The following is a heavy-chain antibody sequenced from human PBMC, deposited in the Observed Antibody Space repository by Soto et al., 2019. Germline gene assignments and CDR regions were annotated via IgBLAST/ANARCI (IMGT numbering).Heavy chain of an antibody. CDR3: ARVFREYYYYYGMDV. CDR1: GFTFSSYA. V-gene: IGHV3-30-3*01. J-gene: IGHJ6*02. CDR2: ISYDGSNK. D-gene: IGHD3-10*01. Sequence: ESGGGVVQPGRSLRLSCAASGFTFSSYAMHWVRQAPGKGLEWVAVISYDGSNKYYADSVKGRFTISRDNSKNTLYLQMNSLRAEDTAVYYCARVFREYYYYYGMDVWGQGTTVTVSS.